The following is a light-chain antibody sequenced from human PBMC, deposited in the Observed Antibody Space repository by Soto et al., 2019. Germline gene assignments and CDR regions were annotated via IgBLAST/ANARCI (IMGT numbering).Light chain of an antibody. V-gene: IGLV2-8*01. CDR2: EVS. J-gene: IGLJ1*01. CDR1: SSDVGGYNY. CDR3: SSYTSSRAYV. Sequence: QSALTQPPSASGSPGPSVTISCTGTSSDVGGYNYVSWYQQHPGKAPKLMIYEVSKRPSGVPDRFSGSKSGNTASLTVSGLQAEDEADYYCSSYTSSRAYVFGIGTKLTVL.